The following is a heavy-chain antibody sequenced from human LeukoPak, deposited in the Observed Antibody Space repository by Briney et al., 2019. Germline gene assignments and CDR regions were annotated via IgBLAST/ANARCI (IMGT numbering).Heavy chain of an antibody. CDR1: GFTFSSYS. J-gene: IGHJ4*02. D-gene: IGHD1-26*01. CDR3: ARDIVGANDY. V-gene: IGHV3-66*01. CDR2: IYSGGST. Sequence: GGSLRLSCAASGFTFSSYSMNWVRQAPGKGLEWVSVIYSGGSTYYADSVKGRFTISRDNSKNTLYLQMNSLRAEDTAVYYCARDIVGANDYWGQGTLVTVSS.